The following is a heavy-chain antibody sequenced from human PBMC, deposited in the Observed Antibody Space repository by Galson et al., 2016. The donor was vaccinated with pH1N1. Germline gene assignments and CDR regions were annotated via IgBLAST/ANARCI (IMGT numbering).Heavy chain of an antibody. D-gene: IGHD2-2*01. CDR1: GGSISSGGYS. V-gene: IGHV4-30-2*01. CDR3: AGYCTSTNCHAGAFDI. J-gene: IGHJ3*02. Sequence: TLSLTCGVSGGSISSGGYSWGWIRQPPGKGLEWIGYIYQSGSTYYNPSLRSRLTTSVDRSKNQFSLKLSSVTAADTAVYYCAGYCTSTNCHAGAFDIWGQGTMVTVSS. CDR2: IYQSGST.